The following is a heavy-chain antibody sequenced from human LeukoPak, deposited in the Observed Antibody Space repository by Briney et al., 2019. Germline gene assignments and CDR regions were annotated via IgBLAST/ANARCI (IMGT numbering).Heavy chain of an antibody. V-gene: IGHV1-46*01. CDR3: ARMAMDTAMVTNFFDL. CDR2: IHPSGGST. Sequence: GASVKISCKASGYTFTSYYLHWVRQAPGQGLEWMGVIHPSGGSTTYAQKFQGRVTLTKDTSTSTVYIELSSLRSDDTAIFYCARMAMDTAMVTNFFDLWGQATLVTVSA. D-gene: IGHD5-18*01. J-gene: IGHJ4*02. CDR1: GYTFTSYY.